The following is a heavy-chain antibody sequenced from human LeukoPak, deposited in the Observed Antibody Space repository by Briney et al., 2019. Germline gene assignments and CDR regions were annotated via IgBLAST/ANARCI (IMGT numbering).Heavy chain of an antibody. D-gene: IGHD3-10*01. CDR1: GGSISSSSYY. CDR3: ARDYKGSGSYDY. V-gene: IGHV4-39*07. Sequence: SETLSLTCTVSGGSISSSSYYWGWIRQPPGKGLEWIGRIYTSGSTNYNPSLKSRVTMSVDTSKNQFSLKLSSVTAADTAVYYCARDYKGSGSYDYWGQGTLVTVSS. CDR2: IYTSGST. J-gene: IGHJ4*02.